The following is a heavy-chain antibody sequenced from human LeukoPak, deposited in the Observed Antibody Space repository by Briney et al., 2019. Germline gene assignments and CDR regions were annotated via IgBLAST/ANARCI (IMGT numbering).Heavy chain of an antibody. CDR2: IWYDGSNK. V-gene: IGHV3-33*06. Sequence: GGSLRLSCAASGFTFSSYGMHWVRQAPGKGLEWVAVIWYDGSNKYYADSVKGRFTISRDNSKNTLYLQMNSLRAEDTAVYYCAKDLGGCSGGSCHPLFVYWGQGTLVTVSS. CDR1: GFTFSSYG. CDR3: AKDLGGCSGGSCHPLFVY. D-gene: IGHD2-15*01. J-gene: IGHJ4*02.